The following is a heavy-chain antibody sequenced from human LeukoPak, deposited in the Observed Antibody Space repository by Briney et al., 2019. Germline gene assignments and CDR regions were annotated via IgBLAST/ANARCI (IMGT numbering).Heavy chain of an antibody. Sequence: GGSLRLSCAASGFTFSSYAMHWVRQAPGKGLEWVAVIWYDGSNKYYADSVKGRFTISRDNSKNTLYLQMNSLRAEDTAVYYCARDRGPYYFDYWGQGTLVTVSS. CDR3: ARDRGPYYFDY. V-gene: IGHV3-33*08. CDR2: IWYDGSNK. CDR1: GFTFSSYA. J-gene: IGHJ4*02.